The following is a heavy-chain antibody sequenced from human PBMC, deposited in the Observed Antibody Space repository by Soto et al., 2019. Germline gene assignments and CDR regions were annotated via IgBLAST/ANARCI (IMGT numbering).Heavy chain of an antibody. CDR3: AIGTFYHETNAHPNYFDY. J-gene: IGHJ4*02. Sequence: QVQLQVSGPGLVKPSGTLSLTCAVSGVSLTTNNWWTWVRQSPGKGLEWLGEIYHTGNTNYNPTLKSRVTMSIDKSKNHFSLGLTSVTAADTAVYYCAIGTFYHETNAHPNYFDYWAQGTLVTVSS. D-gene: IGHD2-8*01. V-gene: IGHV4-4*02. CDR1: GVSLTTNNW. CDR2: IYHTGNT.